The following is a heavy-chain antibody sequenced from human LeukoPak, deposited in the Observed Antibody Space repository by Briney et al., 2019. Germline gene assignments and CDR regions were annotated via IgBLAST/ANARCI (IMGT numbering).Heavy chain of an antibody. CDR3: ARDRGYCTNAVCPADY. D-gene: IGHD2-8*01. CDR2: ISTYNGNT. V-gene: IGHV1-18*01. CDR1: GYTFTGYG. J-gene: IGHJ4*02. Sequence: ASVKVSRKTSGYTFTGYGFNWVRQAPGQGLEWMGWISTYNGNTNFAQKLQGRVTMTTDTSTSTAYMELRSLRSDDTAVYYCARDRGYCTNAVCPADYWGQGTLVTVSS.